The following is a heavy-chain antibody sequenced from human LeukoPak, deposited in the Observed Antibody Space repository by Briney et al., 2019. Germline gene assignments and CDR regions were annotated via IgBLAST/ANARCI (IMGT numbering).Heavy chain of an antibody. CDR3: ARGPRRAVAAYNWFDP. Sequence: ASVKVSCKASGYTFTGYYMHWVRQAPEQGLEWMGWINPNSGGTNYAQKFQGWVTMTRDTSISTAYMELSRLRSDDTAVYYCARGPRRAVAAYNWFDPWGQGTLVTVSS. D-gene: IGHD6-19*01. CDR2: INPNSGGT. CDR1: GYTFTGYY. V-gene: IGHV1-2*04. J-gene: IGHJ5*02.